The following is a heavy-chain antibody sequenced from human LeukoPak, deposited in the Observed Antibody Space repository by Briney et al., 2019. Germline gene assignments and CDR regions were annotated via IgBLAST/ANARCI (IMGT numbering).Heavy chain of an antibody. CDR3: ARLQDSRSYGMDV. D-gene: IGHD2-15*01. V-gene: IGHV4-59*08. CDR1: GGSISSYY. J-gene: IGHJ6*02. Sequence: SETLSLTCTVSGGSISSYYWSWIRQPPGKGLEWIGYIYYSGSTNYNPSLKSRVTISVDTSKNQFSLKLSSVTAADTAVYYCARLQDSRSYGMDVWGQGTTVTVSS. CDR2: IYYSGST.